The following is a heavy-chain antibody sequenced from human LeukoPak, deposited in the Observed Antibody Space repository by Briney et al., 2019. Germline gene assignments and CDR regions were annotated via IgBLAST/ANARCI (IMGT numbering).Heavy chain of an antibody. D-gene: IGHD3-10*01. V-gene: IGHV4-61*02. CDR2: IYTSGST. CDR3: ARVDRGGSGSYYNDY. J-gene: IGHJ4*02. Sequence: SETLSLTCTVSGGSISSGSYYWSWIRQPAGKGLEWIGRIYTSGSTNYNPSLKSRVTISVDTSKNQFSLKLSSVTAADTAVYYCARVDRGGSGSYYNDYWGQGTLVTVSS. CDR1: GGSISSGSYY.